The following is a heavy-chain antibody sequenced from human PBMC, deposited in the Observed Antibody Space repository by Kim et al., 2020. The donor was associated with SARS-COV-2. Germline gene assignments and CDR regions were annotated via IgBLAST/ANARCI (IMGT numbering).Heavy chain of an antibody. Sequence: GGSLRLSCAAPGFTVKDDYMSWVRQAPGKGLEWVSTIDSDGTIYYGESVKARFTFSRDTSKNALYLQMNTLTAEDTAVYFCARAPGLPNGMDDWGQGTTVIVSS. CDR3: ARAPGLPNGMDD. J-gene: IGHJ6*02. CDR2: IDSDGTI. CDR1: GFTVKDDY. V-gene: IGHV3-53*01.